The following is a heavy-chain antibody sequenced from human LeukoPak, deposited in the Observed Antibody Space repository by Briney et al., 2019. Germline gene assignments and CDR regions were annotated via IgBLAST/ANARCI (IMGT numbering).Heavy chain of an antibody. J-gene: IGHJ5*02. Sequence: SETLSLTCAVYGGSFSGYYWSWIRQPPRKGLEWIGEINHSGSTNYNPSLKSRVTISVDTSKNQFSLRLSSVTAADTAVYYCASIYYFGSRIFDPWGQGTLVTVSS. D-gene: IGHD3-10*01. CDR2: INHSGST. V-gene: IGHV4-34*01. CDR1: GGSFSGYY. CDR3: ASIYYFGSRIFDP.